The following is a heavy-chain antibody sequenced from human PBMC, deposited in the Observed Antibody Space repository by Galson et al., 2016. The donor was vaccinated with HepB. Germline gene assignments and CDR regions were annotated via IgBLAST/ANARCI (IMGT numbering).Heavy chain of an antibody. J-gene: IGHJ5*02. CDR3: ARDSYSSSWYAPNWFDP. CDR2: ISAYNGNT. D-gene: IGHD6-13*01. CDR1: GYTFTTYG. Sequence: SVKVSCKAFGYTFTTYGISWVRQAPGQGFEWVGWISAYNGNTNYAQNLQGRVTMTTDTSTNTAYMGLRSLRSDDTAVYYCARDSYSSSWYAPNWFDPWGQGTLVTVSS. V-gene: IGHV1-18*01.